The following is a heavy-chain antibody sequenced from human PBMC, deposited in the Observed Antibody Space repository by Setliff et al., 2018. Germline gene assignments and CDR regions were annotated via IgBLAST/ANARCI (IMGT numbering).Heavy chain of an antibody. CDR1: GFTFSTYS. V-gene: IGHV3-48*01. J-gene: IGHJ5*02. CDR3: ARESIGRGHWFDP. CDR2: ISSSSSPI. D-gene: IGHD1-26*01. Sequence: GGSLRLSCAASGFTFSTYSMNWVRQAPGKGLEWVSYISSSSSPIYYADSVKGRFTISRDNAKNSLYLQMNSLRAEDTAVYYCARESIGRGHWFDPWGQGTLVTVSS.